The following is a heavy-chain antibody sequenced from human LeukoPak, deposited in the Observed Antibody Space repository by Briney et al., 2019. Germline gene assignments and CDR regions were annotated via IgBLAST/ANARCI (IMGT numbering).Heavy chain of an antibody. V-gene: IGHV3-30-3*01. CDR3: ASPGGFYSNAWYHYFDY. CDR1: GFTFSAYA. Sequence: QPGGSLRLSCAASGFTFSAYAMHWVRQAPGKGLEWVALISYDGYNKHYADSVKGRFTISRDNSKNTLYLQMNSLRPEDTAVYYCASPGGFYSNAWYHYFDYWGQGTLVTVSS. J-gene: IGHJ4*02. CDR2: ISYDGYNK. D-gene: IGHD6-19*01.